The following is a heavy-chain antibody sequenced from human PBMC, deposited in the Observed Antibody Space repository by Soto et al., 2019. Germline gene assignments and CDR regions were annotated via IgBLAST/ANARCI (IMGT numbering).Heavy chain of an antibody. D-gene: IGHD3-16*02. V-gene: IGHV3-30-3*01. CDR3: ARGEYDYVLGSYRYIPPMVL. Sequence: QVQLVESGGGVVQPGRSLRLSCAASGFTFSSYAMHWVRQAPGKGLEWVAVISYDGSNKYYADSVKGRFTISRDNSKKTLYMKMNILRDEDTAVYYCARGEYDYVLGSYRYIPPMVLGGQGTLVTVSS. CDR2: ISYDGSNK. J-gene: IGHJ4*02. CDR1: GFTFSSYA.